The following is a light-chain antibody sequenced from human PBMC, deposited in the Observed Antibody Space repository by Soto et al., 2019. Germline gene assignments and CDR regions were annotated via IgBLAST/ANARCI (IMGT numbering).Light chain of an antibody. J-gene: IGKJ1*01. V-gene: IGKV1-39*01. CDR1: QSIRTY. CDR3: QQSYSTPWT. CDR2: TVS. Sequence: DIQMTQSPSSLSASVGDRVTITCRASQSIRTYLNWYQQKPGKAPNLLIYTVSNLQSGVSSRFTGSGSETDFTLTISSLQPEDFGTYFCQQSYSTPWTFAQGTKVEIK.